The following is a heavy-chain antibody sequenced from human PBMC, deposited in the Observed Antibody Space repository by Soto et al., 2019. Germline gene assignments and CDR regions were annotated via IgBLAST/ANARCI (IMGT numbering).Heavy chain of an antibody. V-gene: IGHV2-5*02. D-gene: IGHD3-10*02. CDR1: GFSLTTVGMG. CDR2: IYWDDDK. Sequence: SGPTLVNPTQTLTLTCTFSGFSLTTVGMGVGWIRQPPGKALDWLGIIYWDDDKRYSPSLNGRVTFIKDTSKNHVVLTMTNMDPVDTATYYRAHRNSRMFSFDIWGKGTLVTASS. CDR3: AHRNSRMFSFDI. J-gene: IGHJ3*02.